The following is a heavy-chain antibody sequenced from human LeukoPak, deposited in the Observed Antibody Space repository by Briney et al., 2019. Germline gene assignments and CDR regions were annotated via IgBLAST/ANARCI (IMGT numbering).Heavy chain of an antibody. Sequence: GGSLRLSCAASGFTFSSYSMNWVRQAPGKGLEWVSSISSSSSYIYYADSVKGRFTISRDNAKNSLYLQMNSLRAEDTAVYYCARLSSGSYLDILVFDYWGQGTLVTVSS. CDR1: GFTFSSYS. D-gene: IGHD1-26*01. CDR2: ISSSSSYI. CDR3: ARLSSGSYLDILVFDY. V-gene: IGHV3-21*01. J-gene: IGHJ4*02.